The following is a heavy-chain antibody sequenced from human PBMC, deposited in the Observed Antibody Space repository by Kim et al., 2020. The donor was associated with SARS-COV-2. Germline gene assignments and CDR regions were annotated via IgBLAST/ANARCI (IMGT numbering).Heavy chain of an antibody. Sequence: GGSLRLSCAASGFTFSRNWMHWVRQAPGKGLVWVSRINGDGGTTGYADSVKGRFTISRDNAKNTLHLQMNSLRAEDTAVYYCARESYGDWYIDSWGQGTLVTVSS. CDR2: INGDGGTT. J-gene: IGHJ4*02. CDR3: ARESYGDWYIDS. CDR1: GFTFSRNW. D-gene: IGHD2-21*02. V-gene: IGHV3-74*01.